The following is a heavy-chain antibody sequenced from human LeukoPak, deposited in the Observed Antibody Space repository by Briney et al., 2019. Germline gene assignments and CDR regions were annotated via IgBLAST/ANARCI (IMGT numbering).Heavy chain of an antibody. D-gene: IGHD6-13*01. V-gene: IGHV4-39*01. Sequence: NPSETLSLTCTVSGGSISSSSYYWGWIRQPPGKGLEWIGSIYYSGSTYYSPSLKSRVTISVDTSKNQFSLKLSSVTAADTAVYYCARMGRSSCPFLHWGQGTLVTVSS. CDR2: IYYSGST. CDR1: GGSISSSSYY. J-gene: IGHJ1*01. CDR3: ARMGRSSCPFLH.